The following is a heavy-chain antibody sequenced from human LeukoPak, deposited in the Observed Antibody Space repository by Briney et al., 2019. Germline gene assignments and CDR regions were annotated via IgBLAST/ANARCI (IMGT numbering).Heavy chain of an antibody. V-gene: IGHV3-48*01. Sequence: GGSLRLSCAASGFTFSSYSMNWVRQAPGKGLEWVSYISSSSSTIYYADSVKGRFTISRDNAKNSLYLQMNSLRAEDTAVYYCASFHGSGWYFSSPSWGQGTLVTVSS. CDR3: ASFHGSGWYFSSPS. CDR1: GFTFSSYS. CDR2: ISSSSSTI. J-gene: IGHJ4*02. D-gene: IGHD6-19*01.